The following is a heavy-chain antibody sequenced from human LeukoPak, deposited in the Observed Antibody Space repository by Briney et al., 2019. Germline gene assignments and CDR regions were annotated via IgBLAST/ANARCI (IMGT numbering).Heavy chain of an antibody. CDR1: DGSISTPTYY. CDR3: LRHAMDAGVLLDPKYYMDV. V-gene: IGHV4-39*01. D-gene: IGHD5-18*01. CDR2: VHYSGST. Sequence: PPETLSLTCTVSDGSISTPTYYWGWIRQPPGEGLEWIGSVHYSGSTYYNPSLKSRVTISVDTSKNQFSLKLSSVTAADTAVFYCLRHAMDAGVLLDPKYYMDVWGKGTPVTIS. J-gene: IGHJ6*03.